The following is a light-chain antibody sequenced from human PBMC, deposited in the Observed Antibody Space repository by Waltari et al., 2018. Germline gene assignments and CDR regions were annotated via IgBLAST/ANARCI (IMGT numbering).Light chain of an antibody. V-gene: IGLV1-40*01. CDR3: QSYDSSLNIYV. CDR2: GDI. CDR1: TSNIGAGHD. Sequence: QSVLTQPPSVSGAPGQGVTISCTGSTSNIGAGHDVHWFQQLPGTAPKLLTQGDINRPSGVPDRCPASKSGTSAALAIAGLQAYDEADYYCQSYDSSLNIYVFGTGTKVTVL. J-gene: IGLJ1*01.